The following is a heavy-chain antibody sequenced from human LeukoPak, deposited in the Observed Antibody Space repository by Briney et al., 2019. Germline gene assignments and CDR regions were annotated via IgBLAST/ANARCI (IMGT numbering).Heavy chain of an antibody. CDR3: AREMSEGVQPDY. V-gene: IGHV3-21*01. CDR1: GFTFSSYS. J-gene: IGHJ4*02. CDR2: ISSSSSYI. D-gene: IGHD1-1*01. Sequence: GGSLRLSCAASGFTFSSYSMNWVRQAPGKGLEWVSSISSSSSYIYYADSVKGRFTISRDNAKNSLFLQMNSLRADDTAVYYCAREMSEGVQPDYWGQGTLVTVSS.